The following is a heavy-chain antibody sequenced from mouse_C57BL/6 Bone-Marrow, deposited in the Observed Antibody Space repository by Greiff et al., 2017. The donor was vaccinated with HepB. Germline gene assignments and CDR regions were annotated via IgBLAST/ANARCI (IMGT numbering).Heavy chain of an antibody. CDR1: GFTFSSYA. V-gene: IGHV5-9-1*02. J-gene: IGHJ4*01. CDR3: TIGVTGTGYAMDY. CDR2: ISSGGDYI. Sequence: EVQLQESGEGLVKPGGSLKLSCAASGFTFSSYAMSWVRQTPEKRLEWVAYISSGGDYIYYADTVKGRFTISRDNARNTLYLQMSSLKSEDTAMYYCTIGVTGTGYAMDYWGQGTSVTVSS. D-gene: IGHD4-1*01.